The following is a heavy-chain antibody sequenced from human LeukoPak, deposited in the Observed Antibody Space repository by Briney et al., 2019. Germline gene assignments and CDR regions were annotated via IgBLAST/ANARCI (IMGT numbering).Heavy chain of an antibody. Sequence: SETLSRTCSVSGGSIGSYHWNWIRQPSGKGLEWIGIVFNNGGTKHNPSLKSRVAISVDTSKNQFALKLSSVTAADTAVYYCVASYGGYVLDYWGQGALVIVSS. CDR1: GGSIGSYH. D-gene: IGHD5-12*01. CDR2: VFNNGGT. V-gene: IGHV4-59*01. CDR3: VASYGGYVLDY. J-gene: IGHJ4*02.